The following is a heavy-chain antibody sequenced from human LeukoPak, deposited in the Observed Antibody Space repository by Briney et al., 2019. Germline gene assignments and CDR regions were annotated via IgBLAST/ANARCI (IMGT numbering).Heavy chain of an antibody. V-gene: IGHV3-9*01. CDR3: AKAPWFGELLSPNFDY. CDR1: GFTFDDYA. CDR2: ISWISGSI. J-gene: IGHJ4*02. Sequence: GRSLRLSCAASGFTFDDYAMHWVRQAPGKGLEWVSGISWISGSIGYADSVKGRFTISRDNAKNSLYLQMNSLRAEDTALYYCAKAPWFGELLSPNFDYWGQGTLVTVSS. D-gene: IGHD3-10*01.